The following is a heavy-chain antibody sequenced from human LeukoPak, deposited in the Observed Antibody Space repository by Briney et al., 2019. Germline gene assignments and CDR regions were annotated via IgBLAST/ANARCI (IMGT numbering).Heavy chain of an antibody. CDR3: ARDSIVVVVAATDDEYYYYYGMDV. V-gene: IGHV1-69*16. CDR2: IIPILAAA. Sequence: GASVKVSCKASGGTFMRHSISWVRQAPGQGLEWLGGIIPILAAADYPQKYQGRVTITTDESTSTVFMELRSLRSDDTAVYYCARDSIVVVVAATDDEYYYYYGMDVWGQGTTVTVSS. J-gene: IGHJ6*02. D-gene: IGHD2-15*01. CDR1: GGTFMRHS.